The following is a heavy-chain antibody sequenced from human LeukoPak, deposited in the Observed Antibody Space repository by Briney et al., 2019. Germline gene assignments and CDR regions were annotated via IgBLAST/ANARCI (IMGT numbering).Heavy chain of an antibody. Sequence: ASVKVSCTASGYTFTSYGISWVRQAPGQGLEWMGWISAYNGNTNYAQKLQGRVTMTTDTSTSTAYMELRSLRSDDTAVYYCARGTIGYCSSTSCSDAFDIGGQGTMVTVSS. V-gene: IGHV1-18*01. J-gene: IGHJ3*02. CDR1: GYTFTSYG. CDR3: ARGTIGYCSSTSCSDAFDI. CDR2: ISAYNGNT. D-gene: IGHD2-2*01.